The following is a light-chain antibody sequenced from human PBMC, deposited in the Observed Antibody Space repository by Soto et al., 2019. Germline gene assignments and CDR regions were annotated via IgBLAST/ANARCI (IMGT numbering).Light chain of an antibody. J-gene: IGKJ4*01. CDR2: AAS. CDR1: QDIASY. CDR3: QQPCRFPPT. V-gene: IGKV1-9*01. Sequence: IQLTQSPSSLSASVGDRVTITCRASQDIASYLAWYQQKPGEAPKLLIYAASTLYGGVPSRFSGSGSGTDFALTITSVQAEDSATYFCQQPCRFPPTFGGGTKVDIK.